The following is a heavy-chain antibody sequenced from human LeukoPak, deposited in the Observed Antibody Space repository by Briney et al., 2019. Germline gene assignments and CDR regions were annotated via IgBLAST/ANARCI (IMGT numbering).Heavy chain of an antibody. CDR1: GFTFSSYS. V-gene: IGHV3-21*01. Sequence: GGSLRLSCAASGFTFSSYSMNWIRQAPGRGLEWVSSISSSSYIYYADSVKGRFTISRDNAKNSLYLQMNSLRAEDTAVYYCARRGNWFDPWGQGTLVTVSS. CDR3: ARRGNWFDP. J-gene: IGHJ5*02. CDR2: ISSSSYI.